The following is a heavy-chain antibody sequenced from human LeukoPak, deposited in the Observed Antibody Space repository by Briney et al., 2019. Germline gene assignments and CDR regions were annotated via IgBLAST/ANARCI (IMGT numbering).Heavy chain of an antibody. D-gene: IGHD5-12*01. CDR3: AREPTSGREPTSGRPLDY. V-gene: IGHV1-2*02. CDR2: INPNSGGT. CDR1: GYTFTGYY. Sequence: GASVKVSCKASGYTFTGYYMHWVRQAPGQGLEWMGWINPNSGGTNYAQKFQGRVTMTRDTSISTAYMELSRLRSDDTAVYYCAREPTSGREPTSGRPLDYWGQGTLVTVSS. J-gene: IGHJ4*02.